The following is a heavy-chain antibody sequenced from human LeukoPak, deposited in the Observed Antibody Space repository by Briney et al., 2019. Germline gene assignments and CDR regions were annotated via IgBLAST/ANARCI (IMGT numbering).Heavy chain of an antibody. V-gene: IGHV3-23*01. J-gene: IGHJ6*02. CDR1: GFTFSSYA. CDR2: ISGSGGST. CDR3: AKGLAKGYYGMDV. D-gene: IGHD4/OR15-4a*01. Sequence: GGSLRLSCTVSGFTFSSYAMSWVRQAPGKGLEWVSAISGSGGSTYYADSVKGRFTISRDNSKNTLYLQMNSLRAEDTAVYYCAKGLAKGYYGMDVWGQGTTVTVSS.